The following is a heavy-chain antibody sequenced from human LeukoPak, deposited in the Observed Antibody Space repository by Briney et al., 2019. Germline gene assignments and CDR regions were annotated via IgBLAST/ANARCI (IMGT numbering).Heavy chain of an antibody. D-gene: IGHD3-22*01. CDR3: ARDLGDITMIVVVHAFDI. Sequence: GGSLRLSCAASGFTFSSYSMNWVRQAPGKGLEWVSYISSSSTIYYADSVKGRFTISRDNAKNSLYLQMNSLRDEDTAVYYCARDLGDITMIVVVHAFDIWGQGTMVTVSS. CDR2: ISSSSTI. V-gene: IGHV3-48*02. J-gene: IGHJ3*02. CDR1: GFTFSSYS.